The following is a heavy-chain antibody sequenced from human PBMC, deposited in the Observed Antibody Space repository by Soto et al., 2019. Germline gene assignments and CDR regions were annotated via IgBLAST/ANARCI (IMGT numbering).Heavy chain of an antibody. Sequence: EVQLLESGGGLVQPGGSLRLSCAASGFSFRSYPMNWVRQAPGKGLECVAVIMGSGGKAYYADSVQGRFTISRDDSKSTVFLQMNSLRADDTATYYCAKGGENWEFDYRGQGTLVTVTS. CDR3: AKGGENWEFDY. CDR1: GFSFRSYP. J-gene: IGHJ4*02. V-gene: IGHV3-23*01. CDR2: IMGSGGKA. D-gene: IGHD3-10*01.